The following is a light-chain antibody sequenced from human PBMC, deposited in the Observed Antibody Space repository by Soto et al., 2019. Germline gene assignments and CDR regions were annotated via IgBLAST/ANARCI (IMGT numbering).Light chain of an antibody. J-gene: IGKJ1*01. CDR1: QTIDSW. Sequence: DIQMTQSPSTLSASVGDRVTSTCRASQTIDSWLAWYQQRPGKPPNLLIYKASTLASGVPSRFSGSGSGTEFTLTINGLQPDDFATYYCQQSYNTPWTFGQGTKVDI. CDR3: QQSYNTPWT. CDR2: KAS. V-gene: IGKV1-5*03.